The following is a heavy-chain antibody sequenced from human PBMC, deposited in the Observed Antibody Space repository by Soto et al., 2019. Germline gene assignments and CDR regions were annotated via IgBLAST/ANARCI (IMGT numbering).Heavy chain of an antibody. CDR3: ARDSDFSITIFGVVITTIFDY. D-gene: IGHD3-3*01. V-gene: IGHV1-18*01. CDR2: ISAYNGNT. CDR1: GYTFTSYG. Sequence: GASVKVSCKASGYTFTSYGISWVRQAPGQGLEWMGWISAYNGNTNYAQKLQGGVTMTTDTSTSTAYMELRSLRSDDTAVYYCARDSDFSITIFGVVITTIFDYWGQGTLVTVSS. J-gene: IGHJ4*02.